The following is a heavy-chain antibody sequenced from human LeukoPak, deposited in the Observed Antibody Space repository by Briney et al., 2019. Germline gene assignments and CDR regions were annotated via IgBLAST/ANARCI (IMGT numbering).Heavy chain of an antibody. D-gene: IGHD1-1*01. J-gene: IGHJ6*02. CDR2: INHSGST. Sequence: PSETLSLTCAVSGGSFSGYYWTWIRQPPGKGLEWIGEINHSGSTNYNPSLKSRVTISVDTSKNQFSLKLSSVTAADTAVYYCARASTTGTLRSYYYYGMDVWGQGTTVTVSS. CDR1: GGSFSGYY. V-gene: IGHV4-34*01. CDR3: ARASTTGTLRSYYYYGMDV.